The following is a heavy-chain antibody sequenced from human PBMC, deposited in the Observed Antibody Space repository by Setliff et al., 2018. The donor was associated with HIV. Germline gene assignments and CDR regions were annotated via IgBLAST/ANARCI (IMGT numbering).Heavy chain of an antibody. D-gene: IGHD1-1*01. V-gene: IGHV4-39*02. CDR3: ARDWNHYFYYMDV. Sequence: SETLSLTRTVSGGSIISSSYYWAWIRQPPGKGLEWIGTMYYRGTTYNNPSLKSRVTFSADTSKNQFSLKLTSVTAADTAVYYCARDWNHYFYYMDVWGEGTTVTVSS. J-gene: IGHJ6*03. CDR2: MYYRGTT. CDR1: GGSIISSSYY.